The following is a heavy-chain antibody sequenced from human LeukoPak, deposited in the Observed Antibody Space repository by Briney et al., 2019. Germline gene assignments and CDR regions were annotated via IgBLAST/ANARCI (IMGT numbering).Heavy chain of an antibody. J-gene: IGHJ4*02. D-gene: IGHD3-10*01. V-gene: IGHV1-18*01. CDR2: ISAYNGNT. Sequence: GASVKVSCKASGYTFTSYGISWVRQAPGQGLEWMGWISAYNGNTNYAQKLRGRVTMTTDTSTSTAYMELRSLRSDDTAVYYCARDPYYYGSGSFDYWGQGTLVTVSS. CDR3: ARDPYYYGSGSFDY. CDR1: GYTFTSYG.